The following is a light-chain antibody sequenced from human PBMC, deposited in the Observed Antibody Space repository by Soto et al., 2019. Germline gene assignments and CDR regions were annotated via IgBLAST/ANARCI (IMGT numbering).Light chain of an antibody. CDR1: QSVSSS. J-gene: IGKJ4*01. CDR2: DAS. CDR3: QQRSNWPLT. V-gene: IGKV3-11*01. Sequence: EIVLTQSPATLSLSPGERATLSCRASQSVSSSLAWYQQKPGQAPRLLIYDASNRATGIPARFSGSGSGTDFTLTISSLEPEDFAVYYCQQRSNWPLTFGGGTKGEIK.